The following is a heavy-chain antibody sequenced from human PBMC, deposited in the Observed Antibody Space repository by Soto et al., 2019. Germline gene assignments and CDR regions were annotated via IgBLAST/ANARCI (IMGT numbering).Heavy chain of an antibody. CDR2: INHSGST. D-gene: IGHD5-12*01. V-gene: IGHV4-34*01. CDR1: GGSFSGYY. Sequence: QVQLQQWGAGLLKPSETLSLTCAVYGGSFSGYYWSWIRQPPGKGLEWIGEINHSGSTNYNPSLKRRGTISVDTTKNQCSLKLSSVTAADTAVYYCARAAGFVEMATMFHYWGQGTLVTVSS. CDR3: ARAAGFVEMATMFHY. J-gene: IGHJ4*02.